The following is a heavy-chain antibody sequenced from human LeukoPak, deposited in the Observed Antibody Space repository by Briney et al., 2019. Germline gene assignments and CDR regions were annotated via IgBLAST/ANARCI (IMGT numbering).Heavy chain of an antibody. J-gene: IGHJ4*02. CDR3: ARRLAV. CDR1: GFIFNSHA. V-gene: IGHV3-7*01. Sequence: GGPLRLSCAASGFIFNSHAMSWVRQAPGKGLEWLATIREGGTEKYYVDSVKGRFTISRDNAKDSLYLEMNSLRVEDTAVYYCARRLAVWGQGTLVTVSS. CDR2: IREGGTEK. D-gene: IGHD3-9*01.